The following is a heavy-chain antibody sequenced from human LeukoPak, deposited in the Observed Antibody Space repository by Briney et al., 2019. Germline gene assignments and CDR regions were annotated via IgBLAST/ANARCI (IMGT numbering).Heavy chain of an antibody. Sequence: SETLSLTCTVSGGSISSGGYYWSWIRQPPGKGLEWIGYIYHSGSTYYNPSLKSRVTISVDRSKNQFSLKLSSVTAADTAVYYCARSIRSVTEFDYWGQGTLVTVSS. J-gene: IGHJ4*02. CDR1: GGSISSGGYY. D-gene: IGHD3-16*01. V-gene: IGHV4-30-2*01. CDR2: IYHSGST. CDR3: ARSIRSVTEFDY.